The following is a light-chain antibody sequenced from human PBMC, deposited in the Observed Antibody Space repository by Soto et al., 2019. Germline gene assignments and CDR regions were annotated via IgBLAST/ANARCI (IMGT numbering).Light chain of an antibody. CDR3: QQYNSYSPT. CDR2: ATS. Sequence: DIQMTQSPSTLSGSVGDRVTITCRASQGINSWLAWYQQKPGKAPKSLIYATSNLQSGVPSRFSGSGSGTEFTLTISSLQPDDFATYYCQQYNSYSPTFGQGTK. V-gene: IGKV1D-16*01. J-gene: IGKJ1*01. CDR1: QGINSW.